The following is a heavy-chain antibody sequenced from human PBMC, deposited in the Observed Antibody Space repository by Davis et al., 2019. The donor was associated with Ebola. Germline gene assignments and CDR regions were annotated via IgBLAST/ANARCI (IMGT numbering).Heavy chain of an antibody. D-gene: IGHD6-13*01. CDR3: ARAGIAAAGPRNAFDI. J-gene: IGHJ3*02. CDR1: GGSISSYY. V-gene: IGHV4-59*01. Sequence: SETLSLTCTVSGGSISSYYWSWIRQPPGKGLEWIGYIYYSGSTNYNPSLKSRVTISVDTSTNQFSLKPSSVTAADTAVYYCARAGIAAAGPRNAFDIWGQGTMVTVSS. CDR2: IYYSGST.